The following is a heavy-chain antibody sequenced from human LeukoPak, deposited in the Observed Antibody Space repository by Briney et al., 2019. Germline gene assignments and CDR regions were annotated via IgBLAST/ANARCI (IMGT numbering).Heavy chain of an antibody. D-gene: IGHD5-24*01. CDR2: ITPSGSTI. V-gene: IGHV3-11*01. CDR3: AGRDVYNSAY. CDR1: GFTFSGYY. J-gene: IGHJ4*02. Sequence: PGGSLRLSCAASGFTFSGYYMSWVRQAPGKGLEWVSYITPSGSTIYCADSVKGRFTISRDNAKNSLYLQMNSLRAEDTAVYFCAGRDVYNSAYWGQGTLVTVSS.